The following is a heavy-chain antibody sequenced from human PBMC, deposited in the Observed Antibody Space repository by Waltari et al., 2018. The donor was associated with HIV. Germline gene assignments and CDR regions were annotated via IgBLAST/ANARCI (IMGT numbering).Heavy chain of an antibody. J-gene: IGHJ5*02. CDR3: AREGERECSSTSCYVHNWLDP. Sequence: QVQLQQWGAGLLKPSETLSLTCAVYGGSFSGYYWSWIRQPPGKGLEWIGEINHSGSTNYNPSLKSRVTISVDTSKNQFSLKLSSVTAADTAVYYCAREGERECSSTSCYVHNWLDPWGQGTLVTVSS. CDR2: INHSGST. D-gene: IGHD2-2*01. CDR1: GGSFSGYY. V-gene: IGHV4-34*01.